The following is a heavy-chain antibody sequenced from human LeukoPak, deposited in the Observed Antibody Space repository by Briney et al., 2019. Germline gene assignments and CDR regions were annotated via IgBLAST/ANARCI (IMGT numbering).Heavy chain of an antibody. CDR2: INSDGSST. V-gene: IGHV3-74*01. D-gene: IGHD3-22*01. Sequence: PGGSLRLSCAASGFSFSSYWMHWVRQAPGKGLVWVSRINSDGSSTSYADSVKGRFTMSRDNAKNTLYLQMNSLRAEDTAVYYCATWYYYDSSAYYLSYWGQGTLVTVSS. CDR1: GFSFSSYW. J-gene: IGHJ4*02. CDR3: ATWYYYDSSAYYLSY.